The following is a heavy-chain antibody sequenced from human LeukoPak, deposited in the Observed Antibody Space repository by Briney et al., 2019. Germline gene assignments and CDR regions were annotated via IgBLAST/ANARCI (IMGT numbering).Heavy chain of an antibody. CDR1: GGTFSSYA. CDR3: AGAPERYYYDSSGYGGADY. CDR2: IIPIFGTA. V-gene: IGHV1-69*13. D-gene: IGHD3-22*01. Sequence: SVKVSCKASGGTFSSYAISWVRQAPGQGLEWMGGIIPIFGTANYAQKFQGRVTITADESTSTAYMELSSLRSEDTAVYYCAGAPERYYYDSSGYGGADYWGQGTVVTVSS. J-gene: IGHJ4*02.